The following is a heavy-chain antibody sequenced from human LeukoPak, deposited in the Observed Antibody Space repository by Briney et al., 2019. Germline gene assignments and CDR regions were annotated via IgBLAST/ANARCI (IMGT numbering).Heavy chain of an antibody. J-gene: IGHJ4*02. Sequence: GASVKVSCKASGYTFTGYYMHWVRQASGQGLEWMGRINPNSGGTNYAQKFQGRVTMTRDTSISTAYMELTSLRSDDTAVYYCAGDQGLTGTMSDFDYWGQGTPVTVSS. CDR2: INPNSGGT. CDR3: AGDQGLTGTMSDFDY. CDR1: GYTFTGYY. D-gene: IGHD1-7*01. V-gene: IGHV1-2*06.